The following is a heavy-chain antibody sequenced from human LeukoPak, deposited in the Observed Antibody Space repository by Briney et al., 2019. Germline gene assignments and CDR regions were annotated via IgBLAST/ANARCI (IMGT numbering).Heavy chain of an antibody. D-gene: IGHD6-13*01. CDR3: ARVRQLAAAGPFDP. J-gene: IGHJ5*02. V-gene: IGHV7-4-1*02. Sequence: GASVKVSCKASGYTFTSYAMNCVRQAPGQGLEWMGWINTNTGNPTYAQGFTGRFVFSLDTSVSTAYLQISSLKAEDTAVYYCARVRQLAAAGPFDPWGQGTLVTVSS. CDR1: GYTFTSYA. CDR2: INTNTGNP.